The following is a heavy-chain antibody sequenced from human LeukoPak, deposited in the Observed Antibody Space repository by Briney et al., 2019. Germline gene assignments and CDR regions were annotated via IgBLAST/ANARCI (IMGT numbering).Heavy chain of an antibody. Sequence: GGCLRPSCAASGFTFSRFAMSWVRQAPGKGLEWVSAISGSGSDTYYADSVKGRFTVSRDNSKNTLYLQMNSLRAEDTALYYCAKDRYGDYSFEYWGQGTLVTVSS. CDR2: ISGSGSDT. CDR3: AKDRYGDYSFEY. V-gene: IGHV3-23*01. CDR1: GFTFSRFA. D-gene: IGHD4-17*01. J-gene: IGHJ4*02.